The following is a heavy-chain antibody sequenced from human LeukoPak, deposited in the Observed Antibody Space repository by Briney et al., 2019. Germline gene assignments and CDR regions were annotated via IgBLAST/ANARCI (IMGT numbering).Heavy chain of an antibody. CDR3: ARDYYDSSGYYLDY. D-gene: IGHD3-22*01. CDR1: GGSISSYY. V-gene: IGHV4-59*01. J-gene: IGHJ4*02. Sequence: SETLSLTCTVSGGSISSYYWSWIRQPPGKGLEWIGYIYYSGSTNYNPSLKSRVTISVDTSKNLFSLKLSSVTAADTAVYYCARDYYDSSGYYLDYWGQGTLVTVSS. CDR2: IYYSGST.